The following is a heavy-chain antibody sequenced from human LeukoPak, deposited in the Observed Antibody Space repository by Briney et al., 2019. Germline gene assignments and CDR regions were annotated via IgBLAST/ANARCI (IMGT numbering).Heavy chain of an antibody. J-gene: IGHJ4*02. CDR2: ITTSGSTI. Sequence: GGSLRLSCAASGFTFSDSYMTWIRQAPGKGLEWVSYITTSGSTIYADSLKGRFAISRDNAKNSLYLQMNSLRAEDTAVYYCAREDNSNWNIDYWGQGTLVTVFS. CDR3: AREDNSNWNIDY. CDR1: GFTFSDSY. V-gene: IGHV3-11*04. D-gene: IGHD1-1*01.